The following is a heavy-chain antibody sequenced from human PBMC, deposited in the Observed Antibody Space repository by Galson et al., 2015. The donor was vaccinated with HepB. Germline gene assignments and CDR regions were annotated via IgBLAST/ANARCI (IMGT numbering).Heavy chain of an antibody. V-gene: IGHV1-18*04. D-gene: IGHD5/OR15-5a*01. CDR2: INTYSGNT. CDR3: ARGLGLDV. CDR1: GYTFASYG. Sequence: SVKVSCKASGYTFASYGISWVRQAPGQGLEWMGWINTYSGNTNYAQKFQGRVTMTTDTSTSTVYMELRSLRSDDTAVYYCARGLGLDVWGQGTTVTVSS. J-gene: IGHJ6*02.